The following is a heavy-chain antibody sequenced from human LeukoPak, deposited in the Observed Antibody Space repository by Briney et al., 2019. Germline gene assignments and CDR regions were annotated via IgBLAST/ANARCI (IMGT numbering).Heavy chain of an antibody. CDR3: ARESGYHGSGFDP. Sequence: GGSLRLSRAASRFTFSSYWMHWVRQGPGKGLVWVSRIKSDGSSTSYADSVKGRFTISRDNAKNTLYLQMNSLRDEDTAVYYCARESGYHGSGFDPWGQGTLVTVSS. J-gene: IGHJ5*02. CDR2: IKSDGSST. D-gene: IGHD3-10*01. V-gene: IGHV3-74*01. CDR1: RFTFSSYW.